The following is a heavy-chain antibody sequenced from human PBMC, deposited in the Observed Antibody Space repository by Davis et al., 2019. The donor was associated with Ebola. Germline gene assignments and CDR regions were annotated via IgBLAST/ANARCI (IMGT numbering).Heavy chain of an antibody. CDR1: GFTFSSYG. V-gene: IGHV3-30*19. CDR3: ARVPYYGSGSYDC. Sequence: GESLKISCAASGFTFSSYGMHWVRQAPGKGLEWVAVIWYDGSNKYYADSVKGRFTISRDNSKNTLYLQMSSLRPEDTAVYYCARVPYYGSGSYDCWGQGTLVTVSS. D-gene: IGHD3-10*01. CDR2: IWYDGSNK. J-gene: IGHJ4*02.